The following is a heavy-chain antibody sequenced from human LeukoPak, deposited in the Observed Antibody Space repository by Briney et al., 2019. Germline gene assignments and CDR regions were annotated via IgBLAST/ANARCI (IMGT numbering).Heavy chain of an antibody. J-gene: IGHJ6*02. CDR2: IYYSGST. CDR1: GGSISSSSSY. D-gene: IGHD3-16*01. V-gene: IGHV4-39*01. CDR3: ARQVGERPYYYYGMDV. Sequence: PSETLSLTYTVSGGSISSSSSYWGWIRQPPGKGLEWIGSIYYSGSTYYNPSLKSRVTISVDTSKNQFSLRLSSVTAADTAVYYCARQVGERPYYYYGMDVWGQGITVTVSS.